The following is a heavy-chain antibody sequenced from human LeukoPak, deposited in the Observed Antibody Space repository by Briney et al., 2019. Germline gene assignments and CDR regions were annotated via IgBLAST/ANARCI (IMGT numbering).Heavy chain of an antibody. Sequence: SVKVSCKASGGTFSSYAISWVRQAPGQGLEWMEGIIPIFGTANYAQKFQGRVTITTDESTSTAYMELSSLRSEDTAVYYCASGPWNYLDYWGQGTLVTVSS. V-gene: IGHV1-69*05. CDR3: ASGPWNYLDY. CDR2: IIPIFGTA. CDR1: GGTFSSYA. J-gene: IGHJ4*02. D-gene: IGHD1-1*01.